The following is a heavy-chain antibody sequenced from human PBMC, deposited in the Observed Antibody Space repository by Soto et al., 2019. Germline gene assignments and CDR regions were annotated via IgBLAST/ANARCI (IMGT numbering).Heavy chain of an antibody. J-gene: IGHJ4*02. Sequence: SVKVSCKASGGTFSSYAISWVRQAPGQGLEWMGGIIPIFGTASYAQKFQGRVTITADKSTSTDYMELSSLRSEDTAVYYCASSSPKFGVVPAATVNCFDYSGQGTLLSVA. V-gene: IGHV1-69*06. D-gene: IGHD2-2*01. CDR1: GGTFSSYA. CDR3: ASSSPKFGVVPAATVNCFDY. CDR2: IIPIFGTA.